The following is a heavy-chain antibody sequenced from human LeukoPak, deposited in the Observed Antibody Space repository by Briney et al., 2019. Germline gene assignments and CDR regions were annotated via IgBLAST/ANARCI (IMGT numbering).Heavy chain of an antibody. CDR1: GFTFSSSA. CDR2: ISASGGST. Sequence: GGSLRLSCAASGFTFSSSAMSWVRQVPGKGLEWVSGISASGGSTYYADSVKGRFTISRDNSKNALYLQMNSLRAEDTAVYYCAKDRRASYNWFDPWGQGTLVTVSS. J-gene: IGHJ5*02. D-gene: IGHD6-6*01. CDR3: AKDRRASYNWFDP. V-gene: IGHV3-23*01.